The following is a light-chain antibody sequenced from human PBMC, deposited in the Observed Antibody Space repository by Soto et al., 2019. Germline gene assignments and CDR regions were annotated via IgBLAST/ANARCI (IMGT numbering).Light chain of an antibody. Sequence: EIVWTQSPATFSSFPXDSVTLSCRASQAVNTRLAWYQHKPGQAPRLLIYLTSNRAAGIPARFSGSGSETDFTLTISDVEPEDFAVYYCHQRQSWPRTFGQGTKVDIK. CDR1: QAVNTR. CDR3: HQRQSWPRT. V-gene: IGKV3-11*01. CDR2: LTS. J-gene: IGKJ1*01.